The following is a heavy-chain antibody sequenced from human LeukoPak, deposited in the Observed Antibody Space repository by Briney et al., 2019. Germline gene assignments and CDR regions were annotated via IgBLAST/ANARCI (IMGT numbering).Heavy chain of an antibody. CDR2: ISSSSSYI. V-gene: IGHV3-21*01. CDR3: ARDNDAGDAFDI. Sequence: GGSLRLSCAASGFTFSSYSMNWVRQAPGKGLEWVSSISSSSSYIYYADSVKGRFTISRDNAKNSLYLQMNSLRAEDTAVYYCARDNDAGDAFDIWGQGTMVTVSS. CDR1: GFTFSSYS. J-gene: IGHJ3*02. D-gene: IGHD1-1*01.